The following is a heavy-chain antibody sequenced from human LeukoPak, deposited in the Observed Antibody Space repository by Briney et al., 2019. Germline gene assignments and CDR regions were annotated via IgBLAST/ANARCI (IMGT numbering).Heavy chain of an antibody. V-gene: IGHV3-49*04. CDR2: IASETYGGTA. Sequence: GGSLRLSCAASGFTFVSYNMNWVRQAPGKGLEWVGFIASETYGGTAEYAASVRGRFTISRDDSKSIAYLQMNSLKTEDTAVYYCTRDQTPYYWGQGTLVTVSS. CDR3: TRDQTPYY. J-gene: IGHJ4*02. CDR1: GFTFVSYN.